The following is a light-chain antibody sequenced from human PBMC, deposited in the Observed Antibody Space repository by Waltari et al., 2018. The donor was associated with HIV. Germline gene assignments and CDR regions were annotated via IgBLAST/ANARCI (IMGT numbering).Light chain of an antibody. J-gene: IGKJ4*01. CDR1: QCINSY. CDR3: QQLNSYPLT. V-gene: IGKV1-9*01. CDR2: VAS. Sequence: DIHLTQYPPFLSASIGDRVTISCRATQCINSYLAWYQQQPGKAPKHLIYVASTLRSGVPSRFSGSGSGTEFTLTISNLQPEDSATYYCQQLNSYPLTFGGGTKVETK.